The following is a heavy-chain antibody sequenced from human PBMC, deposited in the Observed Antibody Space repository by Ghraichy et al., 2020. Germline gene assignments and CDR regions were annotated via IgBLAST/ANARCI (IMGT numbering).Heavy chain of an antibody. Sequence: ISYDASNKYYADSVKGRFTISRDNSKNTVYLHMDSLRADDTAVYHCAKTGLGGYWGQG. CDR2: ISYDASNK. CDR3: AKTGLGGY. V-gene: IGHV3-30*18. D-gene: IGHD3-16*01. J-gene: IGHJ4*02.